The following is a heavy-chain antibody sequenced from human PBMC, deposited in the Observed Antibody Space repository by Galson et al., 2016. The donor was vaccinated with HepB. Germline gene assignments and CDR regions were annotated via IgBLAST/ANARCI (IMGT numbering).Heavy chain of an antibody. CDR2: IQNSGST. Sequence: SETLSLTCTVSGASVTTVSYHWTWIRQPPGKGLEWIGYIQNSGSTNYNPSLKSRVTISVDTSKNQFSLKLSSVTAADTAVYYCATYTSGSGFDYWGQGTLVTVSS. D-gene: IGHD6-19*01. CDR3: ATYTSGSGFDY. J-gene: IGHJ4*02. V-gene: IGHV4-61*01. CDR1: GASVTTVSYH.